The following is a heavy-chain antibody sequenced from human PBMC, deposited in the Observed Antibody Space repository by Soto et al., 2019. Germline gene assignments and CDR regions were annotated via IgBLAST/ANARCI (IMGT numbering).Heavy chain of an antibody. V-gene: IGHV4-39*01. D-gene: IGHD3-10*01. CDR1: GASVSSYNYY. CDR2: IYYGGST. Sequence: ETLSLTCTVSGASVSSYNYYWGWIRQPPGKGLEWIGGIYYGGSTYHNPSLKSRITISVDTSKNQFSLKLSSVTAADTAVYYCATRAPPLRFGELFNPDYWGLGTLVTVSS. CDR3: ATRAPPLRFGELFNPDY. J-gene: IGHJ4*02.